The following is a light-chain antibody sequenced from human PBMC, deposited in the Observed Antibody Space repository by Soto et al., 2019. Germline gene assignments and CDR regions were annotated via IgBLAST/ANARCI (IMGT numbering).Light chain of an antibody. CDR1: QDITNY. CDR3: QQYDHLPYT. CDR2: DAS. V-gene: IGKV1-33*01. Sequence: DIQMTQSPSSLSASVGDRVTITCQASQDITNYLRWFQQKPGKAPKLLIYDASNLETGVPSRFSGSGSGTDFLFTISSLQPEDIATYYCQQYDHLPYTFGQGTKLEIK. J-gene: IGKJ2*01.